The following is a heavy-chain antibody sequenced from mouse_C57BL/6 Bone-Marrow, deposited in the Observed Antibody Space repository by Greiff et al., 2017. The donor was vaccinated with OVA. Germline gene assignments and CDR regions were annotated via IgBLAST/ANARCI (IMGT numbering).Heavy chain of an antibody. CDR2: IYPGDGAT. Sequence: QVQLQQSGPELVKPGASVKISCKASGYAFSSSWMNWVKQRPGKGLEWIGRIYPGDGATNYNGKLKGKATLTAAKSSSTAYMQLSSLTSEDSAVSFCARLYSNYVDYGGQGTTLTVAS. CDR3: ARLYSNYVDY. J-gene: IGHJ2*01. V-gene: IGHV1-82*01. CDR1: GYAFSSSW. D-gene: IGHD2-5*01.